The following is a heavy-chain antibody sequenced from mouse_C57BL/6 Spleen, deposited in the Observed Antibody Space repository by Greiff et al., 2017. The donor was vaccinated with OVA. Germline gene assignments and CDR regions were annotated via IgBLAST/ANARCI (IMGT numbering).Heavy chain of an antibody. V-gene: IGHV1-82*01. Sequence: QVQLQQSGPELVKPGASVTISCKASGYAFSSSWMNWVKQRPGKGLEWIGRIYPGDGDTNYNGKFKGKATLTADKSSSTAYMQLSSLTSEDSAVYFCARRTGTPYYFDYWGQGTTLTVSS. CDR2: IYPGDGDT. CDR3: ARRTGTPYYFDY. J-gene: IGHJ2*01. CDR1: GYAFSSSW. D-gene: IGHD4-1*01.